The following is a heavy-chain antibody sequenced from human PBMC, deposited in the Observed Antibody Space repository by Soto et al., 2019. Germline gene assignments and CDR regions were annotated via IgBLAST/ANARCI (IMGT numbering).Heavy chain of an antibody. CDR3: ARGKGYDFWSGYSYGWFDP. D-gene: IGHD3-3*01. V-gene: IGHV1-18*01. Sequence: QVQLVQSGAAVKKPGASVKVSCKASGYTFTSYGISWVRQAPGQGLEWMGWISAYNGNTNYAQKLQGRVTMTTDTPTSTAYMELRSLRSDDTAVYYCARGKGYDFWSGYSYGWFDPLGQGNLVNVSS. CDR1: GYTFTSYG. CDR2: ISAYNGNT. J-gene: IGHJ5*02.